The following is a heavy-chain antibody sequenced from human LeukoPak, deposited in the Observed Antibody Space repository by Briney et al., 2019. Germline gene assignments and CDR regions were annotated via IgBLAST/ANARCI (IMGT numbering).Heavy chain of an antibody. J-gene: IGHJ4*02. CDR2: ISSSSSYI. V-gene: IGHV3-21*01. Sequence: GGSLRLSCAASGFTFSSYSMNWVRQAPGKGLEWVSSISSSSSYIYYADSVKRRFTISRDNAKNSLYLQMNSLRAEDTAVYYCARDASTRSFDYWGQGTLVTVSS. CDR3: ARDASTRSFDY. CDR1: GFTFSSYS.